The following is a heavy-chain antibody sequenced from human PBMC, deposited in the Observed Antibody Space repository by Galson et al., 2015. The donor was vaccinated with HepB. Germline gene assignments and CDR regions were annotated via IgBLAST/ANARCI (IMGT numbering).Heavy chain of an antibody. D-gene: IGHD3-10*01. CDR2: IDPSDSYT. V-gene: IGHV5-10-1*01. Sequence: QSGAEVKKPGESLRISCKGSGYSFTSYWISWVRQMPGKGLEWRGRIDPSDSYTNYSPSFQGHVTISADKSISTAYLQWSSLKASDTAMYYCARQSTSFTAITMVRGVISPSFDYWGQGTLVTVSS. CDR1: GYSFTSYW. CDR3: ARQSTSFTAITMVRGVISPSFDY. J-gene: IGHJ4*02.